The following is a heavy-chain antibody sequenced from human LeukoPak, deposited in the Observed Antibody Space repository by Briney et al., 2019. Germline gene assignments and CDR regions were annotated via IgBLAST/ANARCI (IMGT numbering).Heavy chain of an antibody. CDR2: IIPIFGTA. J-gene: IGHJ6*03. Sequence: GASVKVSCKASGGTFSSYAISWVRQASGQGLEWMGGIIPIFGTANYAQKFQGRVTITADESTSTAYMELSSLRAEDMALYYCAKGPRGYSGYGQYSSYMDVWGKGTTVTVSS. D-gene: IGHD5-12*01. V-gene: IGHV1-69*13. CDR3: AKGPRGYSGYGQYSSYMDV. CDR1: GGTFSSYA.